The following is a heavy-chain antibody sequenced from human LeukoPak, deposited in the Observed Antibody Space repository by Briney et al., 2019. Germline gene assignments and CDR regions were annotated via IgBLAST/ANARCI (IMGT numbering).Heavy chain of an antibody. CDR2: INPNSGGT. D-gene: IGHD2-2*01. CDR1: GYTLTELS. J-gene: IGHJ4*02. CDR3: ARGSGSSVVPAGVDY. Sequence: ASVKVSCKASGYTLTELSMHWVRQAPGQGLEWMGWINPNSGGTNYAQKFQGRVTMTRDTSISTAYMELSRLRSDDTAVYYCARGSGSSVVPAGVDYWGQGTLVTVSS. V-gene: IGHV1-2*02.